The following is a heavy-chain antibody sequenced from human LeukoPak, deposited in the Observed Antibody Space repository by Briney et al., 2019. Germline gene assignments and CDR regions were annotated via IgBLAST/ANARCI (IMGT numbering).Heavy chain of an antibody. V-gene: IGHV3-23*01. CDR2: TVSRGTT. CDR1: GFAFTSDA. J-gene: IGHJ5*02. Sequence: GGSLRLSCVASGFAFTSDAMNWVRQAPGKGLEWVSSTVSRGTTQYADSVKGRFTVSRDTSKNTLYLQMNSLRADDTVVYYCAKCSTSAYTTGWCNWIDPWGQGTLVTVSS. D-gene: IGHD6-19*01. CDR3: AKCSTSAYTTGWCNWIDP.